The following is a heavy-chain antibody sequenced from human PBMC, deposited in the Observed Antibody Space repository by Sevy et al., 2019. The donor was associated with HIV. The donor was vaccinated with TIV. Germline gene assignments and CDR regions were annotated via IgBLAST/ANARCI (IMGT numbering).Heavy chain of an antibody. Sequence: SETLSLTCTVSGGSISSGSYYWSWIRQPAGKGLEWIGRIYTSGSTNYNPSLKSRVTISVDTSKNQFSLKLSSVTAADTAVYYCARGRGYSYGPYYYYYYYYMDVWGKGTTVTVSS. CDR3: ARGRGYSYGPYYYYYYYYMDV. CDR2: IYTSGST. J-gene: IGHJ6*03. D-gene: IGHD5-18*01. CDR1: GGSISSGSYY. V-gene: IGHV4-61*02.